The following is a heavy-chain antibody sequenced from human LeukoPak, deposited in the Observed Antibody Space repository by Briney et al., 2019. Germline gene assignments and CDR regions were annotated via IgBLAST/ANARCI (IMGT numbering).Heavy chain of an antibody. Sequence: GGSLRLSCAASGFPFTNYAMSWVRQAPGKGLEWVSSIETNGVKTYYADSVKGRFTISRDNSKSTLCLQMNSLRAEDTAVYYCAKQLGYCSDGSCYFPYWGQGTLVTVSS. CDR1: GFPFTNYA. J-gene: IGHJ4*02. CDR3: AKQLGYCSDGSCYFPY. CDR2: IETNGVKT. V-gene: IGHV3-23*01. D-gene: IGHD2-15*01.